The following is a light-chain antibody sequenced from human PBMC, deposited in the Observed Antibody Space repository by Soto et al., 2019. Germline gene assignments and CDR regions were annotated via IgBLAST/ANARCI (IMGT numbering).Light chain of an antibody. V-gene: IGLV2-23*01. CDR3: CSYAGSSTFYG. CDR1: SSGVGSYNL. CDR2: EGS. Sequence: QSSLTQPASVSWSPGQSITISCTGTSSGVGSYNLVSWYQQHPGKAPKLMIYEGSKRPSGVSNRFSGSKSGNTASLTISGLQAEDEADYYCCSYAGSSTFYGFGTGTKVTVL. J-gene: IGLJ1*01.